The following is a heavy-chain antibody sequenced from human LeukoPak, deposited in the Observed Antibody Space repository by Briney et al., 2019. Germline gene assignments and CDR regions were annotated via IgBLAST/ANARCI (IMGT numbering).Heavy chain of an antibody. CDR2: VSYSGNT. D-gene: IGHD6-19*01. J-gene: IGHJ4*02. CDR3: ASQGSDSGWFYF. CDR1: GVSMRTYY. Sequence: SETLSLTCTVSGVSMRTYYWSWIRQPPGKALEWIGYVSYSGNTDYNPSLKSRLTISIDTSETQFSLKLTTVTAADTAIYYCASQGSDSGWFYFWGQGTLVTVSS. V-gene: IGHV4-59*08.